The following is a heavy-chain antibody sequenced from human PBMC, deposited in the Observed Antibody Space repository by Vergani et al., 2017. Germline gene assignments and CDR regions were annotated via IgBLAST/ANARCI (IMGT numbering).Heavy chain of an antibody. D-gene: IGHD3-10*01. J-gene: IGHJ6*03. CDR1: GGSISRSSYY. CDR2: IYYSGST. V-gene: IGHV4-39*01. CDR3: ARHPGRRYYYMDV. Sequence: QLPLQESGPGLVKPSETLSLTCTVSGGSISRSSYYWGWIRKPPGNGREWIGSIYYSGSTYYNPSLKSRVTISVNTSKNQFALKLSSVSAADTAVYYCARHPGRRYYYMDVWGKGTTVTVSS.